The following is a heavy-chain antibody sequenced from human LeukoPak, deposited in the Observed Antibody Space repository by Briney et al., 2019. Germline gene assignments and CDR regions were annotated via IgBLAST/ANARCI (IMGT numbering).Heavy chain of an antibody. CDR3: SAYGSGGSLKY. J-gene: IGHJ4*02. D-gene: IGHD3-10*01. CDR2: IKNKADGGTA. CDR1: GFTFSDAY. V-gene: IGHV3-15*01. Sequence: GGSLRLSCAASGFTFSDAYMSWVRQAPGKGLEWVGLIKNKADGGTADCAAPAKGRFIISRDDSKNTLYLQMNSLKTEDTAVYYCSAYGSGGSLKYWGQGTLVTVSS.